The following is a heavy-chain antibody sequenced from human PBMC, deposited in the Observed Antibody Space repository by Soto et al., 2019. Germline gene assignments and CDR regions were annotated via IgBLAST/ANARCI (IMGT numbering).Heavy chain of an antibody. CDR1: GGSFSGYY. CDR2: INHSGST. J-gene: IGHJ6*03. Sequence: SETLSLTCAVYGGSFSGYYWSWIRQPPGKGLEWIGEINHSGSTNYNPSLKSRVTISVDTSKNQFSLKLSSVTAADTSVYYCAINPSTGTGRGYYYMDVWGKGTTVTVSS. CDR3: AINPSTGTGRGYYYMDV. D-gene: IGHD1-1*01. V-gene: IGHV4-34*01.